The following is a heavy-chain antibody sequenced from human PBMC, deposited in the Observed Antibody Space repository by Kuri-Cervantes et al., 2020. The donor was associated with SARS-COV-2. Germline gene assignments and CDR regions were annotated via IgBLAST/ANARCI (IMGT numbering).Heavy chain of an antibody. CDR3: ARGVGVDTAMVPYFDL. D-gene: IGHD5-18*01. J-gene: IGHJ2*01. V-gene: IGHV4-59*12. CDR1: GGSISSYY. CDR2: IHYSGTT. Sequence: GSLRLSCTVSGGSISSYYWSWIRQPPGKGLEWMGYIHYSGTTTYSPSLKSRLTISVDTSKNQFSLKLSSVTAADTAVYYCARGVGVDTAMVPYFDLWGRGTLVTVSS.